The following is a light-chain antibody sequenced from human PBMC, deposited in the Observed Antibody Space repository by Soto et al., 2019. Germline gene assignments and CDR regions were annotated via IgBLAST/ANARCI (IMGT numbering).Light chain of an antibody. V-gene: IGKV3-20*01. CDR1: QSVFNNY. CDR3: QQYGGSPRT. J-gene: IGKJ1*01. CDR2: GAS. Sequence: EIVLTQSPGTLSLSPGEGATLSCRASQSVFNNYLAWYQQKPGQAPRLLISGASSRATGIPERFSGSGSGTDFTLTISRLESEDFAVYYCQQYGGSPRTFGQGTKVEVK.